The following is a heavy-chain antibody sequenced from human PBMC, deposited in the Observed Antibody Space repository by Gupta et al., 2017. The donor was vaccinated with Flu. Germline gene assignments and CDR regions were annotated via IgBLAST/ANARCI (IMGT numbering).Heavy chain of an antibody. CDR1: EFTVSTSF. J-gene: IGHJ3*01. Sequence: EMHLVESGGGLGQPGGCLRLSCEASEFTVSTSFRNWVRQAPGKGLECVSVVSYCSTTYYADSVRGCFATSTDNSRNTVYLQMNSLRSEDTAIYYCAKDRGRHSDGSPNSGAFDVWGQGTVVTVSS. CDR2: VSYCSTT. V-gene: IGHV3-66*01. CDR3: AKDRGRHSDGSPNSGAFDV. D-gene: IGHD3-16*01.